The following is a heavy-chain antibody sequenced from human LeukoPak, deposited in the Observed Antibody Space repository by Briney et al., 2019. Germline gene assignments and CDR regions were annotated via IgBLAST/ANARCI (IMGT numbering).Heavy chain of an antibody. Sequence: GASVKVSCKASGGTFSSYAISWVRQAPGQGLEWMGGIIPIFGTANYAQKFQGRVTITADESTSTAYMELSSLRSEDTAVYYCARWVVGVGSNWFDPWGQGTLVTVSS. CDR3: ARWVVGVGSNWFDP. CDR2: IIPIFGTA. CDR1: GGTFSSYA. V-gene: IGHV1-69*13. D-gene: IGHD3-3*01. J-gene: IGHJ5*02.